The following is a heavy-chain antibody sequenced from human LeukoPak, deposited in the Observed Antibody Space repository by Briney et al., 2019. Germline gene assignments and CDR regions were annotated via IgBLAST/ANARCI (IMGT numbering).Heavy chain of an antibody. CDR3: ASGALGYCSGGSCYGWFDP. Sequence: GASVKVSCKASGYTFTDFYLHWVRQAPGQGLEWMGWISPNNGGTNYAQKFQGRVTMTRDTSLSTVYMELSRLRSDDTAVYYCASGALGYCSGGSCYGWFDPWGQGTLVTVSS. J-gene: IGHJ5*02. D-gene: IGHD2-15*01. CDR1: GYTFTDFY. V-gene: IGHV1-2*02. CDR2: ISPNNGGT.